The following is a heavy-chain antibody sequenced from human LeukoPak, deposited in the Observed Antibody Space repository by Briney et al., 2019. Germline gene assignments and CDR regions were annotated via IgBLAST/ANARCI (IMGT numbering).Heavy chain of an antibody. D-gene: IGHD5-24*01. J-gene: IGHJ4*02. CDR2: ISSSGSTI. CDR3: ACSMDGYNSRFDY. Sequence: PGGSLRLSCAASGFTFSDYYMSWIRQAPGKGLEWVSYISSSGSTIYYADSVKGRFTISRDNAKNSLYLQMNSLRAEDTAVYYCACSMDGYNSRFDYWGQGTLVTVSS. V-gene: IGHV3-11*04. CDR1: GFTFSDYY.